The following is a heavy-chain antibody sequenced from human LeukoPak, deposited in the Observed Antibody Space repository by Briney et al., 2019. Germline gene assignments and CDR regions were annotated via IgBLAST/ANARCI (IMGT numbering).Heavy chain of an antibody. CDR1: GGSISSYY. V-gene: IGHV4-59*12. J-gene: IGHJ4*02. D-gene: IGHD6-13*01. CDR2: IYYSGST. CDR3: ARDLPPGAAGVTGPFEY. Sequence: PSETLSLTCTVSGGSISSYYWSWIRQPPGKGLEWVGYIYYSGSTNYNPSLKSRITISVDTSKNQFSLQLNSVTPEDTAVYYCARDLPPGAAGVTGPFEYWGQGNLVTVSS.